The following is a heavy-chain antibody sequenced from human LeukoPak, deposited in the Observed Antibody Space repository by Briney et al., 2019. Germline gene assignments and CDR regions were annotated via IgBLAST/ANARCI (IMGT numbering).Heavy chain of an antibody. CDR3: ARGGQEGYTYPYFDS. D-gene: IGHD5-24*01. J-gene: IGHJ4*02. CDR2: IHYTGGT. CDR1: GASISSSSYY. Sequence: SETLSLTCSVSGASISSSSYYWGWIRQPPGKGLEWIGSIHYTGGTYYNPSLKSRVTISVDTSKNQFSLKLSSVTAADTAVYYCARGGQEGYTYPYFDSWDQGTLVTVSS. V-gene: IGHV4-39*01.